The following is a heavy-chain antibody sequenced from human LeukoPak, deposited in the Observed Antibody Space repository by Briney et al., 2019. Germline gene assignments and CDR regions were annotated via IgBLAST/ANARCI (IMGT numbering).Heavy chain of an antibody. Sequence: PGGSLRLSCAASGFTFNNYGMHWVRQAPGKGLEWVAVISYDGSNKYYADSVKGRFTISRDNSKNTLYLQMNSLRAEDTAVYYCARGVPKTSYYYYYMDVWGKGTTVTVSS. V-gene: IGHV3-30*19. J-gene: IGHJ6*03. CDR3: ARGVPKTSYYYYYMDV. CDR2: ISYDGSNK. CDR1: GFTFNNYG. D-gene: IGHD4-11*01.